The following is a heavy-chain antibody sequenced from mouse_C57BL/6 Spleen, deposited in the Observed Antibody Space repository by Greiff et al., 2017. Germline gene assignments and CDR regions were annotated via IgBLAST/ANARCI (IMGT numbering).Heavy chain of an antibody. CDR1: GYSFTDYN. Sequence: VQLQQSGPELVKPGASVKISCKASGYSFTDYNMNWVKQSNGKSLEWIGVINPNYGTTSYNQKFEGKATLTVDQSSSTAYMQLNSLTSEDSAVYYCARERDGSSSWYFDVWGTGTTVTVSS. D-gene: IGHD1-1*01. CDR2: INPNYGTT. J-gene: IGHJ1*03. V-gene: IGHV1-39*01. CDR3: ARERDGSSSWYFDV.